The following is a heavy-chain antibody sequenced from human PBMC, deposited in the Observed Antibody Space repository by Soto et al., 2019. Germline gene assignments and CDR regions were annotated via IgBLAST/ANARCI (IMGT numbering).Heavy chain of an antibody. CDR1: GGTFSSYA. CDR3: ARRRYSSGWTGSWFDP. D-gene: IGHD6-19*01. J-gene: IGHJ5*02. V-gene: IGHV1-69*06. CDR2: IIPIFGTA. Sequence: QVQLVQSGAEVKKPGSSVKVSCKASGGTFSSYAISWVRQAPGQGLEWMGGIIPIFGTANYAQKFQGRVTITADKSTSTAYMELISLRSEDTAVYYCARRRYSSGWTGSWFDPWGQGTLVTVSS.